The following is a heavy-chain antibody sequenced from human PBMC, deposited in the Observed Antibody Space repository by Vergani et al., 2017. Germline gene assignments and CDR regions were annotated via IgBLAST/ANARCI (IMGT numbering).Heavy chain of an antibody. D-gene: IGHD6-19*01. CDR3: ARGGVAVAARARYWFDP. Sequence: QLQLQESGPGLVKPSETLSLTCTVSGGSISSSSYYWGWIRQPPGKGLEWIGSIYYSGSTYYNPSLKSRGTISVDTSKNQFSLKLSSVTAADTAVYYCARGGVAVAARARYWFDPWGQGTLVTVSS. CDR1: GGSISSSSYY. V-gene: IGHV4-39*07. CDR2: IYYSGST. J-gene: IGHJ5*02.